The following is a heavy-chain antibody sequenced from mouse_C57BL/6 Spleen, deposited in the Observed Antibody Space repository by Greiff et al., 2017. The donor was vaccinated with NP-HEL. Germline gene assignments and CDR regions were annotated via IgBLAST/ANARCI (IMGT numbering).Heavy chain of an antibody. Sequence: DVKLQESGPGLVKPSQSLSLTCSVTGYSITSGYYWNWIRQVPGNKLEWMGYISYDGSNNYNPSLKNRISITRDTSKNQFFLKLNSVTTEDTATYYCARDYYGSSYGYFDVWGTGTTVTVSS. CDR3: ARDYYGSSYGYFDV. V-gene: IGHV3-6*01. J-gene: IGHJ1*03. CDR1: GYSITSGYY. D-gene: IGHD1-1*01. CDR2: ISYDGSN.